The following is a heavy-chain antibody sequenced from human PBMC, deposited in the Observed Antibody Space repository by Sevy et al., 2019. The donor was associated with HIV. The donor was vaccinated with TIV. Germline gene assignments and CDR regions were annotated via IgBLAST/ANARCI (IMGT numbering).Heavy chain of an antibody. CDR1: GFTFSTYS. V-gene: IGHV3-23*01. CDR3: AKFAGDFPHFDF. J-gene: IGHJ4*02. D-gene: IGHD7-27*01. CDR2: ISDTGTST. Sequence: GGSLRLSCAASGFTFSTYSMTWVRQAPGKGLEWVSAISDTGTSTYYTDSVEGRFTISRDNSKSTVYLHMNSLRAEDTVLYYCAKFAGDFPHFDFWGQGTLVTVSS.